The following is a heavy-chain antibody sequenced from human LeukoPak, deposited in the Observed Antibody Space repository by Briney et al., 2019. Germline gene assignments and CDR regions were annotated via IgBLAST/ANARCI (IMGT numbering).Heavy chain of an antibody. D-gene: IGHD6-19*01. CDR3: ARRGEQWLDYFDY. J-gene: IGHJ4*02. Sequence: PSETLSLTCTVSGGSISSSSYYWGWIRQPPGKGLEWIGSIYYSGSTYYNPSLKSRVTISVDTSKNQFSLKLSSVTAADTAVYYCARRGEQWLDYFDYWGQGTLVTVSS. CDR1: GGSISSSSYY. CDR2: IYYSGST. V-gene: IGHV4-39*01.